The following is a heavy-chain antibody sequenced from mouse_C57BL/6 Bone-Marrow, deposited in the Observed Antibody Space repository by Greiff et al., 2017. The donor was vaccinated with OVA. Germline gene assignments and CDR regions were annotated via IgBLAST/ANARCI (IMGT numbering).Heavy chain of an antibody. CDR2: ISSGGSYT. J-gene: IGHJ2*01. CDR1: GFTFSSYG. Sequence: EVHLVESGGDLVKPGGSLKLSCAASGFTFSSYGMSWVRQTPDKRLEWVATISSGGSYTYYPDSVKGRFTISRDNAKNTLYLQMSSLKSEDTAMYYCARMPSTYYFDYWGQGTTLTVSS. CDR3: ARMPSTYYFDY. D-gene: IGHD4-1*02. V-gene: IGHV5-6*01.